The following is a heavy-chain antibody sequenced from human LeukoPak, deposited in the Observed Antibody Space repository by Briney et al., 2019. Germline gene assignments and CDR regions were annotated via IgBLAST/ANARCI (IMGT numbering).Heavy chain of an antibody. CDR2: ICYSGST. D-gene: IGHD6-19*01. CDR3: ARDDTSSGWADAFDI. V-gene: IGHV4-59*01. CDR1: GGSISSYY. J-gene: IGHJ3*02. Sequence: SETLSLTCTVSGGSISSYYWSWIRQPPGKGLEWLGYICYSGSTNYNPSLKSRVTISVDTSKNQFSLKLSSVTAADTAVYYCARDDTSSGWADAFDIWGQGTMVTVSS.